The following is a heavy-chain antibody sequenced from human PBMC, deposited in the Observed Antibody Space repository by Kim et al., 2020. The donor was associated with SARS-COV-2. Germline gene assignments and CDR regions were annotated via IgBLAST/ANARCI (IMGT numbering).Heavy chain of an antibody. Sequence: SETLSLTCTVSGGSISSSSYYWGWIRQPPGKGLEWIGSIYYSGSTYYNPSLKSRVTISVDTSKNQFSLKLSSVTAADTAVYYCARLRRYCSSTSCYGFDYWGQGTLVTVSS. CDR3: ARLRRYCSSTSCYGFDY. CDR2: IYYSGST. V-gene: IGHV4-39*01. D-gene: IGHD2-2*01. J-gene: IGHJ4*02. CDR1: GGSISSSSYY.